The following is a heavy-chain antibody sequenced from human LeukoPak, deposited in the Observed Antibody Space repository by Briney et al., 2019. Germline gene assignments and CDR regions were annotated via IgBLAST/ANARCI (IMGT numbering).Heavy chain of an antibody. Sequence: SETLSLTCTVSGGSISTYHWNWIRQPPGKGLEWIGYIYHSGSTNYNPSLQSRVTISVDTSKNQFSLNLNSVTAADTAVYYCARGGAARLHFQNWGQGTLVTVSS. CDR2: IYHSGST. CDR3: ARGGAARLHFQN. J-gene: IGHJ1*01. V-gene: IGHV4-59*01. D-gene: IGHD6-6*01. CDR1: GGSISTYH.